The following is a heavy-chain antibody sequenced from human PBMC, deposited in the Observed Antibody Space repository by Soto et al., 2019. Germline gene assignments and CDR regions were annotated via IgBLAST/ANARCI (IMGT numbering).Heavy chain of an antibody. CDR1: GFTFSSYG. CDR2: ISYDGSNK. V-gene: IGHV3-30*03. D-gene: IGHD6-19*01. Sequence: QVQLVESGGGVVQPGRSLRLSCAASGFTFSSYGMHWVRQAPGKGLEWVAVISYDGSNKYYEDSVKGRFTISRDNSKNTLYLHMNSLRAEDTAVYYCATSSGWYYFAYLGQGTLVTVSS. CDR3: ATSSGWYYFAY. J-gene: IGHJ4*02.